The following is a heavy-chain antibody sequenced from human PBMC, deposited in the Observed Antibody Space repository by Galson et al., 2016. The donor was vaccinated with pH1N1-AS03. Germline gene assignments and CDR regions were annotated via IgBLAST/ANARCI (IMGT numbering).Heavy chain of an antibody. CDR3: VRQGEEY. CDR2: IKQDGSEK. J-gene: IGHJ4*02. Sequence: SLRLSCAASGFTFSRFWMSWVRQAPGKGLEWVANIKQDGSEKYYLDSVRGRFTISRDNAKNSLYLQMNRLRAEDTAVYYCVRQGEEYWGQGTLVTVSS. V-gene: IGHV3-7*01. D-gene: IGHD3-10*01. CDR1: GFTFSRFW.